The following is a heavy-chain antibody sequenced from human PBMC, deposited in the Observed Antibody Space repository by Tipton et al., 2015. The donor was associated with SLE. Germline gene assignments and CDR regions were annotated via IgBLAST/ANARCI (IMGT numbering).Heavy chain of an antibody. CDR1: GYSISSGYY. CDR2: IYHSGST. CDR3: ARGASSYYYGSGYY. V-gene: IGHV4-38-2*01. J-gene: IGHJ4*02. D-gene: IGHD3-10*01. Sequence: GLVKPSETLSLTCAVSGYSISSGYYWGWIRQPPGKGLEWIGSIYHSGSTYYNPSLKSRVTISVDTSKNQFSLKLSSVTAADTAVYYCARGASSYYYGSGYYWGQGTLVTVSS.